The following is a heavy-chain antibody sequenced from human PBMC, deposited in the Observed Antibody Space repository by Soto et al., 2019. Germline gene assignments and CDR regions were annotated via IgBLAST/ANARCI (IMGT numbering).Heavy chain of an antibody. CDR3: ARDAVAATPYYYYYGMDV. Sequence: GGSLRLSCAASGFTFSSYSMNWVRQAPGKGLEWVSSISSSSSYIYYADSVKGRFTISRDNAKNSLYLQMNSLRAEDTAVYYCARDAVAATPYYYYYGMDVWGQGTTVTVSS. V-gene: IGHV3-21*01. D-gene: IGHD6-19*01. CDR2: ISSSSSYI. J-gene: IGHJ6*02. CDR1: GFTFSSYS.